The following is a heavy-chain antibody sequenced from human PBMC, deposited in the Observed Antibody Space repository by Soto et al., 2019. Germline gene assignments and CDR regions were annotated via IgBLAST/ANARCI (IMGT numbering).Heavy chain of an antibody. CDR2: LIPIFGTA. CDR1: GDTFYNYA. J-gene: IGHJ6*02. V-gene: IGHV1-69*01. Sequence: QVQVVQSGAEVKKPGSSVKVSCKASGDTFYNYAISWMRQAPGRGLEWMGGLIPIFGTANYAHKFQGRVTITADESASTAYMELSSVRSEDTAVYYCARTYSSASWGRYYYYYYGMDVWGQGTTVTVSS. CDR3: ARTYSSASWGRYYYYYYGMDV. D-gene: IGHD6-6*01.